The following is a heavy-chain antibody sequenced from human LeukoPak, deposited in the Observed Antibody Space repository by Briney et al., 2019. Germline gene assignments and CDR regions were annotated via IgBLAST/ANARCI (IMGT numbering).Heavy chain of an antibody. CDR3: ARQGGDILTGYLDY. V-gene: IGHV3-11*03. J-gene: IGHJ4*02. D-gene: IGHD3-9*01. CDR1: GFTFSDYY. CDR2: MSSSGSYK. Sequence: GRTLRLSCATSGFTFSDYYMSWVPQAPGKGLEWVSYMSSSGSYKNSADSVKGRFTISRDYPKNSRYLQMSSLRAEDTAVYYCARQGGDILTGYLDYWGQGTLVTVYS.